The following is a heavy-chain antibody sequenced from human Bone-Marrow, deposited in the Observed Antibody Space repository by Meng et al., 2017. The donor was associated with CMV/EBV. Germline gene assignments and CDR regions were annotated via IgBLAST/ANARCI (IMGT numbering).Heavy chain of an antibody. CDR2: ISSSSSTI. D-gene: IGHD2-15*01. V-gene: IGHV3-48*04. J-gene: IGHJ3*02. CDR3: ARTLRLHDDDGGSQYRAFDI. Sequence: GGSLRLSCAASGFTFSSYSMNWVRQAPGKGLEWVSYISSSSSTIYYADSVKGRFAISRDNAKNSLYLQMNSLRAEDTAVYYCARTLRLHDDDGGSQYRAFDIWGQGTTVTVSS. CDR1: GFTFSSYS.